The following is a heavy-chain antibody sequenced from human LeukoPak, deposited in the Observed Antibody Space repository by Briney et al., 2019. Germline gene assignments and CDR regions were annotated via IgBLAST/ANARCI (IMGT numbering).Heavy chain of an antibody. CDR3: ARDFEVTGYYYGMDV. D-gene: IGHD5-18*01. CDR2: ISGSGGST. J-gene: IGHJ6*02. V-gene: IGHV3-23*01. CDR1: GFTFSSYA. Sequence: GGSLRLSCAASGFTFSSYAMSWVRQAPGKGLEWVSAISGSGGSTYYADSVKGRFTISRDNAKNSLYLQMNSLRAEDTAVYYCARDFEVTGYYYGMDVWGQGTTVTVSS.